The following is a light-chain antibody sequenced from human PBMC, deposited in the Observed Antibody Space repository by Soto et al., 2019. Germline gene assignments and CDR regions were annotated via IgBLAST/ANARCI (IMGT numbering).Light chain of an antibody. V-gene: IGKV2D-29*02. CDR3: MQSTQLPPT. CDR2: EVS. J-gene: IGKJ5*01. CDR1: QSLLHITGETF. Sequence: DVVMTQTPLSLSVAPGQPASISCKSSQSLLHITGETFLFWYLQKPGQSPQLLIYEVSTRVSGVPDRFSGSGSGTDVTLESSRVETDDVGIYYCMQSTQLPPTFGQGTRLGIE.